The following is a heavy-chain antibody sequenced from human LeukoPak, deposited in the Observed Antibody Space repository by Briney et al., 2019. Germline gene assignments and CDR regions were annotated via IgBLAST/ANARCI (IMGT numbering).Heavy chain of an antibody. CDR3: ARAPLYYYDFWSGPDY. Sequence: PSETLSLTCDVYGGSFSGYYWSWIRQPPGKGLEWIGEINHSGSTNYNPSLKSRVTISVDTSKNQFSLKLSSVTAADTAVYYCARAPLYYYDFWSGPDYWGQGTLVTVSS. CDR2: INHSGST. V-gene: IGHV4-34*01. CDR1: GGSFSGYY. D-gene: IGHD3-3*01. J-gene: IGHJ4*02.